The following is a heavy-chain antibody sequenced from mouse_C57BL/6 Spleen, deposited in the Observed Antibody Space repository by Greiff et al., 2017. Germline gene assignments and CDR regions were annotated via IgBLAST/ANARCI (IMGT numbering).Heavy chain of an antibody. CDR3: ARQDYSNYVTAWFAY. CDR1: GFTFSDYG. V-gene: IGHV5-17*01. J-gene: IGHJ3*01. CDR2: ISSGSSTI. Sequence: EVQRVESGGGLVKPGGSLKLSCAASGFTFSDYGMHWVRQAPEKGLEWVAYISSGSSTIYYADTVKGRFTISRDNAKNTLFLQMTSLRSEDTAMYYCARQDYSNYVTAWFAYWGQGTLVTVSA. D-gene: IGHD2-5*01.